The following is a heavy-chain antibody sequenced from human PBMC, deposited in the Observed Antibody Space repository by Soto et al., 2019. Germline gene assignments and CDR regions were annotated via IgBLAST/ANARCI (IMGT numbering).Heavy chain of an antibody. J-gene: IGHJ6*03. CDR2: IYYSGST. V-gene: IGHV4-39*01. Sequence: QLQLQESGPGLVKPSETLSLTCTVSGGSISSSSYYWGWIRQPPGKGLEWIGSIYYSGSTYYNPALKSRVTISVDTSKNQFSLKLSSVTAADTAVYYCANIPIVVVPAAMSGNYYYYMDVWGKGTTVTVSS. CDR3: ANIPIVVVPAAMSGNYYYYMDV. D-gene: IGHD2-2*01. CDR1: GGSISSSSYY.